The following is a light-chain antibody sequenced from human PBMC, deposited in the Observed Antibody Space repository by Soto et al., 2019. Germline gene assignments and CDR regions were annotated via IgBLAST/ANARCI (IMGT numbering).Light chain of an antibody. CDR2: GAS. Sequence: EIVLTQSPGTLSLSPGERATLSCRASQSVSSSYLAWYQQKPGQAPRPLIYGASSRATGIPDRFSGSGYGTDFTLTISRLEPEDFAVYYCQQYGSSPPYTFGQGTKLEIK. J-gene: IGKJ2*01. CDR1: QSVSSSY. V-gene: IGKV3-20*01. CDR3: QQYGSSPPYT.